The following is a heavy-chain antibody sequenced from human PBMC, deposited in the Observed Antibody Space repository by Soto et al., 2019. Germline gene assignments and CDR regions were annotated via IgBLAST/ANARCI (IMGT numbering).Heavy chain of an antibody. CDR2: VSPDGGDT. CDR1: GFSFSSYW. D-gene: IGHD1-26*01. CDR3: ARGRWELLPSD. Sequence: EVQLVESGGGLVQPGGSLRLSCEASGFSFSSYWMLWVRQDPGKGLLWVARVSPDGGDTSYADSVKGRFTIFRDNVKNTVYLQMDSLSVEYTAVYFCARGRWELLPSDWGQGTLVTVTS. V-gene: IGHV3-74*01. J-gene: IGHJ4*02.